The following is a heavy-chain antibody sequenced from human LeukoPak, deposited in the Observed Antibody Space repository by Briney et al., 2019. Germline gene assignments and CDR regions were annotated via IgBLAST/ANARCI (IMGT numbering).Heavy chain of an antibody. CDR3: AKDERRIAATGSWGFDH. V-gene: IGHV3-30*02. CDR1: GFTFSSYG. Sequence: GSLRLSCAASGFTFSSYGMHWVRQAPGKGLEWEAFIRYDGSNKYYADPVKGRFTISRDNTNNSLYLHLTSLRNDDTALYYCAKDERRIAATGSWGFDHWGQGTLVTVSS. D-gene: IGHD6-13*01. J-gene: IGHJ4*02. CDR2: IRYDGSNK.